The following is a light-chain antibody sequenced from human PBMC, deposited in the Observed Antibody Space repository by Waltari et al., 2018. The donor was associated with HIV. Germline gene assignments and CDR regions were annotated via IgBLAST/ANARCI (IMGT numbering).Light chain of an antibody. CDR2: EVS. V-gene: IGLV2-18*02. Sequence: QSALTQPPSASRYPGQSVTITCTGTSSDVGRYQGVHWYQQPPGTAPKVMIYEVSNRPSWVPDRFSGSKSGNTASLTISGLQAEDEADYYCSSYTSSSTWVFGGGTKLTVL. CDR3: SSYTSSSTWV. J-gene: IGLJ2*01. CDR1: SSDVGRYQG.